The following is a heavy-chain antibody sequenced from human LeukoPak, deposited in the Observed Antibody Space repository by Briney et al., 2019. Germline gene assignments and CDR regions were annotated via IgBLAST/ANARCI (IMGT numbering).Heavy chain of an antibody. CDR3: ARGSISGYYYVDYFDY. J-gene: IGHJ4*02. CDR2: IIPIFGTA. V-gene: IGHV1-69*06. CDR1: GGTFSSYA. Sequence: GGSLRLSCAASGGTFSSYAISWVRQAPGQGLEWMGGIIPIFGTANYAQKFQGRVTITADKSTSTAYMELSSLRSEDTAVYYCARGSISGYYYVDYFDYWGQGTLVTVSS. D-gene: IGHD3-22*01.